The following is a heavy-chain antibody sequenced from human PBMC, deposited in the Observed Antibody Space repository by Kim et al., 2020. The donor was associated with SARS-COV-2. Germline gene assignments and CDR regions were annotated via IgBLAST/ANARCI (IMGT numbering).Heavy chain of an antibody. CDR3: ARGAVSSAGGDF. Sequence: TYSNSSFKSRVTISVDTSKNQFSLRLASVTAADTAVYYCARGAVSSAGGDFWGQGTLVTVSS. J-gene: IGHJ4*02. CDR2: T. D-gene: IGHD3-16*01. V-gene: IGHV4-31*02.